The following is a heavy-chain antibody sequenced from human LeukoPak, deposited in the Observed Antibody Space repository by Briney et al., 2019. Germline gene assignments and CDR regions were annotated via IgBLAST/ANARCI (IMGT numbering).Heavy chain of an antibody. CDR1: GGSISSSY. Sequence: SETLSLTCTVSGGSISSSYWSWIRQLPGKGLEWIGYIYYSGSTNYNPSLKSRVTMSVDTSKNQFSLKLSSVTAADTAVYYCARDAVGATRRDYFDYWGQGTLVTVSS. CDR2: IYYSGST. V-gene: IGHV4-59*01. CDR3: ARDAVGATRRDYFDY. J-gene: IGHJ4*02. D-gene: IGHD1-26*01.